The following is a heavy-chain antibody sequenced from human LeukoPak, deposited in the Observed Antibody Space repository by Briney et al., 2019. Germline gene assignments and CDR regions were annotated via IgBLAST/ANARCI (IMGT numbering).Heavy chain of an antibody. J-gene: IGHJ4*02. D-gene: IGHD3-22*01. CDR1: GYTLTELS. Sequence: ASVKVSCKVSGYTLTELSMHWVRQAPGKGLEWMGGFDPEDGETIYAQKFQGRVTMTEDTSTDTAYMEPSSLRSEDTAVYYCATDLGYYDSRRDYWGQGTLVTVSS. V-gene: IGHV1-24*01. CDR3: ATDLGYYDSRRDY. CDR2: FDPEDGET.